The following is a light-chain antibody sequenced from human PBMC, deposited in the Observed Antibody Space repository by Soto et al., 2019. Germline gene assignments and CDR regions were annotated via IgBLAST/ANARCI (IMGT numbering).Light chain of an antibody. J-gene: IGLJ3*02. Sequence: QSALTQPASVSGSPGQSITISCTGTSSDVGPYNYVSWYQHHPGKAPKLLIYEVTKRPSGVSNRFSGSKSGNTASLTISGLQADDEDDYYCSSYTTSSTLVFGGGTQLTVL. CDR1: SSDVGPYNY. V-gene: IGLV2-14*01. CDR2: EVT. CDR3: SSYTTSSTLV.